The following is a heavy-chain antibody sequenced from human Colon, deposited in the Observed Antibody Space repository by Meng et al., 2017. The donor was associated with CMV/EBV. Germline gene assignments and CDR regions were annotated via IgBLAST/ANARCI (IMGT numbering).Heavy chain of an antibody. V-gene: IGHV3-21*01. J-gene: IGHJ4*02. CDR2: ISSSSREI. Sequence: GASLKISCAASGFTFRNYAMNWVRQAPGKGLEWVSFISSSSREIYYADSVKGRFTISRDNAKNSLYLQMNSLRAEDSAVYYCASTIVVEPAATTDYWGQGTLVTVSS. D-gene: IGHD2-2*01. CDR1: GFTFRNYA. CDR3: ASTIVVEPAATTDY.